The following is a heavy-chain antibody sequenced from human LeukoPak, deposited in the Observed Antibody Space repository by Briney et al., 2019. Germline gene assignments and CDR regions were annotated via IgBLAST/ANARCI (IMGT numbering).Heavy chain of an antibody. CDR2: IIPIFGTA. V-gene: IGHV1-69*01. D-gene: IGHD4-23*01. CDR1: GGTFSNCA. CDR3: ARGWLAETTVVTPYNY. J-gene: IGHJ4*02. Sequence: SVTVSFKTSGGTFSNCAISWVRQAPGQGLEWMGGIIPIFGTAHYAQKFQGRVTITADESTSTAYMELSSLRSEDTAVYYCARGWLAETTVVTPYNYWGQGTVVTVSS.